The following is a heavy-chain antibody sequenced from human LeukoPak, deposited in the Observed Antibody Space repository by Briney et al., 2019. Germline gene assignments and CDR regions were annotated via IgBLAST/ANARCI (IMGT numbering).Heavy chain of an antibody. CDR1: GFTFSSYS. CDR3: AKSLRIAVAGMIDY. D-gene: IGHD6-19*01. CDR2: ISSSNSTI. Sequence: GGSLRLSCAASGFTFSSYSMNWVRQAPGKGLEWVSYISSSNSTIYYADSVKGRFTISRDNSKNSLYLQMNSLRAEDTALYYCAKSLRIAVAGMIDYWGQGTLVTVSS. J-gene: IGHJ4*02. V-gene: IGHV3-48*04.